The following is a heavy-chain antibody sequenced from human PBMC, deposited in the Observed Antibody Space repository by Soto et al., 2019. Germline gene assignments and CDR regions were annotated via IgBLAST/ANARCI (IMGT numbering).Heavy chain of an antibody. CDR1: GYTFTSYG. J-gene: IGHJ6*02. Sequence: QVQLVQSGAEVKKPEASVKVSCKASGYTFTSYGISWVRQAPEQGLEWMGWISAYNGNTNYAQKFQGRVTMTTDTASSTAYMDLSLLRPADSAVYYCAIGGRLFTNAVCISYAMEVMGQGTRVTVPS. V-gene: IGHV1-18*01. D-gene: IGHD2-8*01. CDR2: ISAYNGNT. CDR3: AIGGRLFTNAVCISYAMEV.